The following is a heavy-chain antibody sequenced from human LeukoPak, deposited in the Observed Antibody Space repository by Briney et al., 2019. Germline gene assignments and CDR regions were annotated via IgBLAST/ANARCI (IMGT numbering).Heavy chain of an antibody. V-gene: IGHV1-46*01. J-gene: IGHJ4*02. CDR1: GYIFTDYY. CDR2: INPSGGST. Sequence: GASVKVSCKASGYIFTDYYMHWVRQAPGQGLEWMGIINPSGGSTSYAQKFQGRVTMTRDMSTSTVYMELSSLRSEDTAVYYCARDHLMITFGGVIVPAYYFDYWGQGTLVTVSS. D-gene: IGHD3-16*02. CDR3: ARDHLMITFGGVIVPAYYFDY.